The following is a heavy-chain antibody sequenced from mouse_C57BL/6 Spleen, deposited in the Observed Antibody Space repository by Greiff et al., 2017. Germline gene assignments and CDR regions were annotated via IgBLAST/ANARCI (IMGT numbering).Heavy chain of an antibody. Sequence: DVQLQESGPGLVKPSQSLSLTCSVTGYSITSGYYWNWIRQFPGNKLEWMGYISYNGSNNYNPSLKNRISITRDTSKNQFFLKLHSVTTEDTATYYCARGYGNHWYFDVWGTGTTVTVSS. D-gene: IGHD2-1*01. V-gene: IGHV3-6*01. CDR1: GYSITSGYY. CDR3: ARGYGNHWYFDV. CDR2: ISYNGSN. J-gene: IGHJ1*03.